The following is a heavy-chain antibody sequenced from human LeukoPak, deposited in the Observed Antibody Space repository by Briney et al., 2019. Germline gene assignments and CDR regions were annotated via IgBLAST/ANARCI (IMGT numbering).Heavy chain of an antibody. J-gene: IGHJ5*02. CDR2: SSYTGTN. CDR3: ARFITSSGIDP. D-gene: IGHD3-10*01. CDR1: AASISSNY. V-gene: IGHV4-59*01. Sequence: PSETLSLTGAVYAASISSNYWSWNRQPPGKGLESNTYSSYTGTNNYNPSLKSQVPISVDTYNNQFSLRLRSVTAADTAVYYCARFITSSGIDPWGQRTLVTVSS.